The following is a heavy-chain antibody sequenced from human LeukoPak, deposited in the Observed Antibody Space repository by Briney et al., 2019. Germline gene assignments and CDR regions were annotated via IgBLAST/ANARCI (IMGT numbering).Heavy chain of an antibody. V-gene: IGHV3-74*01. CDR2: INSDGSSI. CDR3: ARSELTIDDAFDI. CDR1: GFTFSSHW. J-gene: IGHJ3*02. Sequence: GGSLRLSCAASGFTFSSHWMHWVRQAPGKGLVWVSRINSDGSSISYADSVKGRFTISRDNSKNTLYLQMNSLRAEDTAVYYCARSELTIDDAFDIWGQGTMVTVSS. D-gene: IGHD1-7*01.